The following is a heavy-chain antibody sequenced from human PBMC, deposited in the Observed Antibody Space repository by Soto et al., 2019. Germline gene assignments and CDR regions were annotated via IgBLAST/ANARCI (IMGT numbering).Heavy chain of an antibody. CDR3: ARDLIAVRPGWFDP. CDR1: GYTFSTYG. D-gene: IGHD6-6*01. Sequence: QVRLVQSGAEVKEPGASVKVSCEASGYTFSTYGISWVRQAPGQGLEWMGWISAYNGNTNYAQKFQGRVTMTTDTFTSTAYMELRSLRSDDTAVYYCARDLIAVRPGWFDPWDQGTLVTVSS. V-gene: IGHV1-18*01. CDR2: ISAYNGNT. J-gene: IGHJ5*02.